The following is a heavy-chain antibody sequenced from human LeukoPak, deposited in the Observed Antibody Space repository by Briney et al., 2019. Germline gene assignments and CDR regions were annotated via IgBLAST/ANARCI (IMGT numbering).Heavy chain of an antibody. CDR1: GGSISRGDYY. CDR2: IYYSGST. V-gene: IGHV4-30-4*01. D-gene: IGHD2/OR15-2a*01. CDR3: ARAHFLDF. Sequence: SETLSLTCTVSGGSISRGDYYWSWIRQPPGKGLEWIGYIYYSGSTYYNPSLKSRVTISVDTSKNQFSLELSSVTAADTAVYYCARAHFLDFWGQGTLVTVSS. J-gene: IGHJ4*02.